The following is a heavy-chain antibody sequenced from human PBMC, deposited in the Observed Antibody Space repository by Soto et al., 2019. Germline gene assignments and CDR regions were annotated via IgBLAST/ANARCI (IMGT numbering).Heavy chain of an antibody. Sequence: EGRLLESGGKLVQPGGSLRLSCTASEFTFSNYAMSWVRRAPGKGLEWVAGLSASGDSTDYAASLRGRFTISRDKAKTTLYLQMNSLRAEDTAVYYCAIPAGRFLGWLPFDAFDIWGQGTMVTVSS. CDR1: EFTFSNYA. CDR3: AIPAGRFLGWLPFDAFDI. CDR2: LSASGDST. J-gene: IGHJ3*02. D-gene: IGHD3-3*01. V-gene: IGHV3-23*01.